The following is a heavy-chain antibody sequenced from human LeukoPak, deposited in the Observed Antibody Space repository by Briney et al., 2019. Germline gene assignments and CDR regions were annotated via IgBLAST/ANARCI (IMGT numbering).Heavy chain of an antibody. CDR2: INPNSGGT. J-gene: IGHJ4*02. CDR3: ARWVPLPTLTSGWYDY. Sequence: GASVKVSCKASGYTFTGYFVHWVRQAPGQGLEWMGWINPNSGGTNYAQKFQGRVTMTRDTSISTAYMELSRLRSDDTAVYYCARWVPLPTLTSGWYDYWGQGTLVTVSS. D-gene: IGHD6-19*01. V-gene: IGHV1-2*02. CDR1: GYTFTGYF.